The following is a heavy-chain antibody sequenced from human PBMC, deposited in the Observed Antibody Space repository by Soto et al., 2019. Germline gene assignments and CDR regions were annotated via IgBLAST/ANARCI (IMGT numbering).Heavy chain of an antibody. Sequence: QVQLVQSGAEVKKPGASVKVSCKASGYTFTSYAMHWVRQAPGQRLEWMGWINAGNGNTKYSQKFQGRVTITRDTSASTADMELSSLRSEDTAVYYCARGLYVWGSYRSLQFDYWGQGTLVTVSS. CDR1: GYTFTSYA. CDR3: ARGLYVWGSYRSLQFDY. V-gene: IGHV1-3*01. CDR2: INAGNGNT. D-gene: IGHD3-16*02. J-gene: IGHJ4*02.